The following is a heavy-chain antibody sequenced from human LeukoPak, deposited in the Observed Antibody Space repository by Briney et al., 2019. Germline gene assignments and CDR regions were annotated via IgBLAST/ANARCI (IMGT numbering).Heavy chain of an antibody. CDR1: GFTFNKYG. J-gene: IGHJ4*02. Sequence: GGSLRLSCAASGFTFNKYGMHWVRQAPGKGLEWVGIMSNSGENTFYGEAVKGRFTISRDNSQNTLYLQMNSLRPEDTAVYYCAKGGASVTRYVDYWGQGTLVTVSS. V-gene: IGHV3-30*18. CDR3: AKGGASVTRYVDY. CDR2: MSNSGENT. D-gene: IGHD4-17*01.